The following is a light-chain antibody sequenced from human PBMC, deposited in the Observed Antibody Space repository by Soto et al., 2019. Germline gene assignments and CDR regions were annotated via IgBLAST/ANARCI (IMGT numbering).Light chain of an antibody. Sequence: EIVLTQSPGTLSLSPGERATISCRASQSVSSSYLAWYQQKPGQAPRLLIYGASSRATGIPDRFSGSGSGTDFTLTISRLEPEDFAVYYCQQYGSSACTFGQGTKVEIK. V-gene: IGKV3-20*01. J-gene: IGKJ1*01. CDR1: QSVSSSY. CDR2: GAS. CDR3: QQYGSSACT.